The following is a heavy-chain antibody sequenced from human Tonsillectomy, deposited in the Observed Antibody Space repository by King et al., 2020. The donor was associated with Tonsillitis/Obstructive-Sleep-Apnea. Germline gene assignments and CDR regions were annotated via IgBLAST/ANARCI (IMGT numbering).Heavy chain of an antibody. CDR2: IYYSGST. J-gene: IGHJ3*02. D-gene: IGHD2-8*01. V-gene: IGHV4-59*01. CDR3: ARDMVLEAGGDAFDI. CDR1: GGSISSYY. Sequence: QLQESGPGLVKPSETLSLTCTVSGGSISSYYWSWIRQPPGKGLEWSGYIYYSGSTNYNPSLKSRVTISVDTSKNQFSLKLSSVTAADTAVYYCARDMVLEAGGDAFDIWGQGTMVTVSS.